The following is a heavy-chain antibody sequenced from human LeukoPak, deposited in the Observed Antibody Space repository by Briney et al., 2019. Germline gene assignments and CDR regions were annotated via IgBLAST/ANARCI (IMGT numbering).Heavy chain of an antibody. J-gene: IGHJ4*02. CDR2: IIGGGGST. D-gene: IGHD2-15*01. Sequence: HAGGSLRLSCAASGFTFSSYAMSWVRQAPGKGLEWVSSIIGGGGSTYYADSVKGRFTISRDNSKNTLYLQMNSLRAEDTAVYYCAKGRGYCSGGSCYPTYFDYWGQGTLVTVSS. V-gene: IGHV3-23*01. CDR3: AKGRGYCSGGSCYPTYFDY. CDR1: GFTFSSYA.